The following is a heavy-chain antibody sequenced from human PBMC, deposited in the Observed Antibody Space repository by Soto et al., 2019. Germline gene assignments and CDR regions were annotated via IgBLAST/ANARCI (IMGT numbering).Heavy chain of an antibody. CDR1: GFTFSSYG. Sequence: QVQLVESGGGVVQPGRSLRLSCAASGFTFSSYGMHWVRQAPGKGLEWVAVISYDGNNKYYADSVKGRFTISRDNSKNTLYLQMNSLRAEDTAVYYCAKDHRWGYFDYWGQGTLVTVSS. CDR2: ISYDGNNK. J-gene: IGHJ4*02. CDR3: AKDHRWGYFDY. D-gene: IGHD3-16*01. V-gene: IGHV3-30*18.